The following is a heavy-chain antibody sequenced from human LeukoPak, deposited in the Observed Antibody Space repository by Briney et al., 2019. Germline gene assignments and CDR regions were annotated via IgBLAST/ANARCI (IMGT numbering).Heavy chain of an antibody. CDR3: ARQYNFGYDY. D-gene: IGHD1-1*01. V-gene: IGHV4-4*02. Sequence: SGTLSLTCAVSGGPISRSYWWSWVRQPPGKGLEWIGEIYHTGNTNYNPSLKSRVTISVDKSKNQFSLKLSSVTAADTAVYYCARQYNFGYDYWGQGTLVTVSS. CDR2: IYHTGNT. J-gene: IGHJ4*02. CDR1: GGPISRSYW.